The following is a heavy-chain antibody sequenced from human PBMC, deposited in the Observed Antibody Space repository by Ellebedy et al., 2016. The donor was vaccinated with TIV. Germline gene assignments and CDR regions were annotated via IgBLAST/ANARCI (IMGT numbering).Heavy chain of an antibody. J-gene: IGHJ6*02. V-gene: IGHV4-59*01. CDR2: IYNSGST. CDR3: ARDRGFDWLPRLVYYGVDV. D-gene: IGHD3-9*01. CDR1: GGSINRYY. Sequence: MPGGSLRLSCTVSGGSINRYYWSWIRQPPGKGLEWIGYIYNSGSTNYNPSLKRRVTISGDTSKNQLSLKLTSVTAADTAVYYCARDRGFDWLPRLVYYGVDVWGQGTTVAVSS.